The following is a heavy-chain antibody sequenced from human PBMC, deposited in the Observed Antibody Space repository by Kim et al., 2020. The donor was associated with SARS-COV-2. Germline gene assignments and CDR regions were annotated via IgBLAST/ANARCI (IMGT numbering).Heavy chain of an antibody. J-gene: IGHJ3*02. D-gene: IGHD6-19*01. CDR3: ARDHGQWLPTYSIDI. V-gene: IGHV3-74*01. Sequence: ADAVGGRFTTSRDNAKNTLYLEMTSLTVEDTAVYYCARDHGQWLPTYSIDIWGQGTMVTVS.